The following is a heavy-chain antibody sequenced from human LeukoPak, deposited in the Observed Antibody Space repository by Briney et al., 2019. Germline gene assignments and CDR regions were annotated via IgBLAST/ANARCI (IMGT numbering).Heavy chain of an antibody. CDR3: ATSTRYYYYGMDV. CDR2: IIPIFGTA. J-gene: IGHJ6*02. V-gene: IGHV1-69*13. D-gene: IGHD6-6*01. CDR1: GYTFSSYA. Sequence: SVKVSCKASGYTFSSYAMNWVRQAPGQGLEWMGGIIPIFGTANYAQKFQGRVTITADESTSTAYMELSSLRSEDTAVYYCATSTRYYYYGMDVWGQGTTVTVSS.